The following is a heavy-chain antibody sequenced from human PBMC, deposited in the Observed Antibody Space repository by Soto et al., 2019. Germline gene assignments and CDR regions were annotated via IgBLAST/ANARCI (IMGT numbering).Heavy chain of an antibody. CDR2: ISYDGSNK. D-gene: IGHD3-10*01. Sequence: GGSLRLSCAASGFTFSSYGMHWVRQAPGKGLEWVAVISYDGSNKYYADSVKGRFTISRDNSKNTLYLQMNSLRAEDTAVYYCAKEGTMVRGVDFDYWGQGTLVTVSS. J-gene: IGHJ4*02. CDR3: AKEGTMVRGVDFDY. V-gene: IGHV3-30*18. CDR1: GFTFSSYG.